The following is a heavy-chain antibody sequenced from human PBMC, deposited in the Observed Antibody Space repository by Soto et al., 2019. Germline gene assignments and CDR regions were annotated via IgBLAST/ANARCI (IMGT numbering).Heavy chain of an antibody. V-gene: IGHV1-69*01. CDR3: ARALVVDSLVGGSDFGMDG. Sequence: QVQLVQSGAEVKKPGSSVKVSCKASGGTFSSYAISWVRQAPGQGLEWMGGIIPIFGTANYAQKFQGRVTITADDSPSTAYMELGSLRSGDTAGYYWARALVVDSLVGGSDFGMDGWGQGTTVTVSS. D-gene: IGHD2-8*02. CDR2: IIPIFGTA. CDR1: GGTFSSYA. J-gene: IGHJ6*02.